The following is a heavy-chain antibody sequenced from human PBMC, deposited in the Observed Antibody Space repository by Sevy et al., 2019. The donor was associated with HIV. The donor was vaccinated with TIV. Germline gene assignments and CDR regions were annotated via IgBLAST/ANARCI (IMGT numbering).Heavy chain of an antibody. CDR2: IWNDGSEK. CDR3: ARDPLYHYGSGTFYRFYYGMDV. V-gene: IGHV3-33*01. Sequence: GGSLRLSCAASGFTFNTYAMHWVRQPPGKGLEWVAVIWNDGSEKYYADSVEGRFTISRDNSKIWLYLQMNSLRAEDTAVFFCARDPLYHYGSGTFYRFYYGMDVWGQGTTVTVSS. D-gene: IGHD3-10*01. CDR1: GFTFNTYA. J-gene: IGHJ6*02.